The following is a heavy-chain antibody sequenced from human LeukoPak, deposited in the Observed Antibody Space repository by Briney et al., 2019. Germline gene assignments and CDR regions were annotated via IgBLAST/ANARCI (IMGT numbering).Heavy chain of an antibody. D-gene: IGHD5-12*01. J-gene: IGHJ4*02. CDR3: AKNGWLRSSGLWGDY. Sequence: GGSLRLSCAASGFTFSSFGMHWVRQAPGKGLEWVAVIWYDGSNKYYADSVKGRFTISRDNSENTVYLQMNSLRAEDTAIYYCAKNGWLRSSGLWGDYWGQGALVTVSS. V-gene: IGHV3-33*06. CDR2: IWYDGSNK. CDR1: GFTFSSFG.